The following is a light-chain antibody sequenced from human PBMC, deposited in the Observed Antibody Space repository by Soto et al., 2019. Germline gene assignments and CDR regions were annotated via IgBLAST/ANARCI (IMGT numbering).Light chain of an antibody. CDR2: KAS. Sequence: DIQMTHSPSTLAASVGDRVTITCRASQTITTSLAWYQQKPGKAPKLLIYKASSLESGVPSRFSGSGSGTEFTITISSLQPDDFATYYCQQYDCYSLRTFGQGTRVVI. CDR3: QQYDCYSLRT. J-gene: IGKJ1*01. CDR1: QTITTS. V-gene: IGKV1-5*03.